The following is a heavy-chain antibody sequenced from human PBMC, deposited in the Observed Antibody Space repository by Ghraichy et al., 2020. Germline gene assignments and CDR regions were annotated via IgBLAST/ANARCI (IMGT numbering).Heavy chain of an antibody. V-gene: IGHV3-48*03. CDR1: GFTFSSYE. CDR2: ISSSGSTI. CDR3: ASFEYSSSIGS. D-gene: IGHD6-6*01. J-gene: IGHJ5*02. Sequence: GGSLRLSCAASGFTFSSYEMNWVRQAPGKGREWVSYISSSGSTIYYADSVKGRFTISRDNAKNSLYLQMNSLRAEDTAVYYCASFEYSSSIGSCGQGTLVTASS.